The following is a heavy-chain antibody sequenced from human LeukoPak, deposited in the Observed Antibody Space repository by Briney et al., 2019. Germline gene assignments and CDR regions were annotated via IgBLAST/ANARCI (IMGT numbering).Heavy chain of an antibody. J-gene: IGHJ4*02. CDR3: ATVGIKYQLLHDY. CDR1: GFTFSSYG. CDR2: IWYDGSNK. D-gene: IGHD2-2*01. Sequence: GGSLRLSCAASGFTFSSYGMHWVRQAPGKGLEWVAVIWYDGSNKYYADSVKGRFTISRDNSKNTLYLQMNSLRAEDTAVYYCATVGIKYQLLHDYWGQGTLVTVSS. V-gene: IGHV3-33*01.